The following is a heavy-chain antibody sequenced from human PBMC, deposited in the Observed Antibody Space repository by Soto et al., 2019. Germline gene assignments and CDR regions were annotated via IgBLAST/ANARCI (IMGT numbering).Heavy chain of an antibody. V-gene: IGHV1-69*13. J-gene: IGHJ5*02. D-gene: IGHD3-9*01. CDR2: IIPIFGTT. Sequence: ASVKVSCKASGGTFSSYAISWVRQAPGQGLEWMGGIIPIFGTTNYAQKFQGRVTITADESTSTAYMELSSLRSEDTAVYFCARFTGHGGGLVIAWFDPWGQGTLVTVSS. CDR3: ARFTGHGGGLVIAWFDP. CDR1: GGTFSSYA.